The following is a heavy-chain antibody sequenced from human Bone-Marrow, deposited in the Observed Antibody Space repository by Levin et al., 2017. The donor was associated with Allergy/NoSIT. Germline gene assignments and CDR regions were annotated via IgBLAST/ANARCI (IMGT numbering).Heavy chain of an antibody. CDR1: GFTFDSYG. V-gene: IGHV3-30*18. CDR2: ISYDEKTT. Sequence: SCVASGFTFDSYGMHWVRQAPGKGLEWVAAISYDEKTTHYADSVKGRFTISRDNSKNTVYLQMNSLRPEDTAVYYCAKDRWFGEFAFDYWGQGIQVTVSS. D-gene: IGHD3-10*01. J-gene: IGHJ4*02. CDR3: AKDRWFGEFAFDY.